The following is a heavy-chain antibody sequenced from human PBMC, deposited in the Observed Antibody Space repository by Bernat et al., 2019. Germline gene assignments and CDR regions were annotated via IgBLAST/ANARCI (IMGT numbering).Heavy chain of an antibody. Sequence: QVQLVESGGGVVQPGGSLRLSCGASGFTFRNYGMFWMRQAPGKGLEWVALIWYDGSNKYHADSVKGRFTISRDNSRNTLYLQMTSLRADDTAVYFCATVRGYGSSAWHAESWGRGTPVTVSS. V-gene: IGHV3-33*01. CDR2: IWYDGSNK. CDR3: ATVRGYGSSAWHAES. D-gene: IGHD6-19*01. CDR1: GFTFRNYG. J-gene: IGHJ5*02.